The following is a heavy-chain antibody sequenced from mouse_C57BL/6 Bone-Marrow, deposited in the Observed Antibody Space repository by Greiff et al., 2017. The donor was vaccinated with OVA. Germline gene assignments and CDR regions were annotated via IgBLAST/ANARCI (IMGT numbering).Heavy chain of an antibody. Sequence: EVMLVESVGGLVKPGGSLKLSCAASGFTFSDYGMHWVRQAPEKGLEWVAYISRGSSTIYYADTVKGRFTISRDNAKNTLFLQMTSLRSEDTAMYYCARDDGSSNYAMDYWGQGTSVTVSS. CDR3: ARDDGSSNYAMDY. J-gene: IGHJ4*01. D-gene: IGHD1-1*01. CDR2: ISRGSSTI. CDR1: GFTFSDYG. V-gene: IGHV5-17*01.